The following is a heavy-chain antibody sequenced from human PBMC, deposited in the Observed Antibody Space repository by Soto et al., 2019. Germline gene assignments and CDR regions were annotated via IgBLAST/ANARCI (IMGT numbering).Heavy chain of an antibody. CDR2: ISYDGSNK. CDR3: AKEGNYDFWSGYYTPFDY. V-gene: IGHV3-30*18. CDR1: GFTFSSYG. D-gene: IGHD3-3*01. Sequence: QVQLVESGGGVVQPGRSLRLSCAASGFTFSSYGMHWVRQAPGKGLEWVAVISYDGSNKYYADSVKGRFTIPRDNSKNTLYLQMNSLRAEDTAVYYCAKEGNYDFWSGYYTPFDYWGQGTLVTVSS. J-gene: IGHJ4*02.